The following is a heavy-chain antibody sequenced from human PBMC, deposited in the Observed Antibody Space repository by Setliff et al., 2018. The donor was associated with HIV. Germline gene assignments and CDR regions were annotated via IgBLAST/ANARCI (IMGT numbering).Heavy chain of an antibody. D-gene: IGHD2-15*01. Sequence: PGGSLRLSCAASGFTFSSYAMHWVRQAPGKGLEWVAVISYDGSNKYYADSVKGRFTISRDNSKNTLYLLMNGLRVEDTAVYYCAKAGISGGAYPPCYFDYWGHGTLVTVSS. V-gene: IGHV3-30*04. CDR2: ISYDGSNK. CDR3: AKAGISGGAYPPCYFDY. J-gene: IGHJ4*01. CDR1: GFTFSSYA.